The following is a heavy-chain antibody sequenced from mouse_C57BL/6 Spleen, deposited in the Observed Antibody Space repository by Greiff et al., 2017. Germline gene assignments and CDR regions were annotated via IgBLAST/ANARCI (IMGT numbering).Heavy chain of an antibody. J-gene: IGHJ2*01. CDR2: IYPRSGNT. D-gene: IGHD1-1*01. Sequence: QVQLQQSGAELARPGASVKLSCKASGYTFTSYGISWVKQRTGQGLEWIGEIYPRSGNTYYNEKVKGKATLTADKSSSTAYMELRSLTSEDSAVYFCARSEITTVERYFDYWGQGTTLTVSS. CDR3: ARSEITTVERYFDY. CDR1: GYTFTSYG. V-gene: IGHV1-81*01.